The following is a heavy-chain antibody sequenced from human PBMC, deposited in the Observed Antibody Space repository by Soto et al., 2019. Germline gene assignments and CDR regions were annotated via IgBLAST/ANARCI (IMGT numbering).Heavy chain of an antibody. Sequence: SETLSLTCVVSGGSISSNWWSWVRQPPGKGLEWIGEISHVGSTNYNPSLKSRVTISVDKSKNQFSLNLNSVTAADTAVYYCARVAGCMDVWGRGTSVTGSS. J-gene: IGHJ6*02. CDR3: ARVAGCMDV. V-gene: IGHV4-4*02. D-gene: IGHD6-19*01. CDR1: GGSISSNW. CDR2: ISHVGST.